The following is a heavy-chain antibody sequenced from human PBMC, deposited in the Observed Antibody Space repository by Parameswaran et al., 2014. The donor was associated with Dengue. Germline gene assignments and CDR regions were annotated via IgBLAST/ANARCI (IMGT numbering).Heavy chain of an antibody. CDR2: IYPGDSDT. Sequence: WIRQPPGKGLEWMGIIYPGDSDTRYSPSFQGQVTISADKSISTAYLQWSSLKASDTAMYYCARQGYYGSGSYSNYWGQGTLVTVSS. J-gene: IGHJ4*02. CDR3: ARQGYYGSGSYSNY. D-gene: IGHD3-10*01. V-gene: IGHV5-51*01.